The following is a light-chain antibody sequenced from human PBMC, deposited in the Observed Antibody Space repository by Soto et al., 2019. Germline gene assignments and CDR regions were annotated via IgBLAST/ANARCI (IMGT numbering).Light chain of an antibody. CDR2: GAS. CDR1: QSVGSN. J-gene: IGKJ1*01. V-gene: IGKV3-15*01. Sequence: EIVMTQSPATLSVSPGERVTLSCRARQSVGSNLAWYQQKPGQAPRLLIYGASTRATGIPARFSGSGSETEFTLPISSLQAEDSAVYFCQQYNNWPTWTFGQGTKVDI. CDR3: QQYNNWPTWT.